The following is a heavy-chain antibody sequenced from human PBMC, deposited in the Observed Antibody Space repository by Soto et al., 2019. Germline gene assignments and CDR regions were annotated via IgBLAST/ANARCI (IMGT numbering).Heavy chain of an antibody. CDR1: GGSISSGSYY. CDR3: ARDKPLGYSSGLDY. V-gene: IGHV4-31*03. D-gene: IGHD6-19*01. J-gene: IGHJ4*02. CDR2: IYSSGTT. Sequence: QVQLQESGPGLVKPSQTLSLTCTVSGGSISSGSYYWRWIRQHPGKGLESIGYIYSSGTTYYNPSLKSRVTMSIDTSMNQFSLKLTSVTAADTAVYYCARDKPLGYSSGLDYWGQGTLVTVSS.